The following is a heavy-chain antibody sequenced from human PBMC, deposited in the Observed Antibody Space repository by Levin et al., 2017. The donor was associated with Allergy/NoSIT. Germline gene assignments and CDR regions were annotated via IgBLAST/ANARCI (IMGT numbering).Heavy chain of an antibody. J-gene: IGHJ4*02. CDR2: VNSYNGNT. Sequence: ASVKVSCKASGYTFTSYGVTWVRQAPGQGLEWMGWVNSYNGNTNYEPKLQGRVTMTTDTSRSTAYMELRSLTSDDTAVYYCARETGGMYGAYGDYWGQGTLITVSS. CDR3: ARETGGMYGAYGDY. CDR1: GYTFTSYG. D-gene: IGHD4/OR15-4a*01. V-gene: IGHV1-18*01.